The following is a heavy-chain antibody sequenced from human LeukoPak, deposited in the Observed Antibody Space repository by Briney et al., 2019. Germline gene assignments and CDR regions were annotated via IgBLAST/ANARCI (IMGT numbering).Heavy chain of an antibody. D-gene: IGHD3-9*01. CDR3: ARGRTERGYYDILTGYYDY. J-gene: IGHJ4*02. CDR2: IYYSGST. CDR1: GGSISSGDYY. Sequence: SQTLSLTCTVSGGSISSGDYYWSWIRQPPGKGLEWIGYIYYSGSTYYNPSLKSRVTISVDTSKNQFSLKLSSVTAADTAVYYCARGRTERGYYDILTGYYDYWGQGTLVTVSS. V-gene: IGHV4-30-4*01.